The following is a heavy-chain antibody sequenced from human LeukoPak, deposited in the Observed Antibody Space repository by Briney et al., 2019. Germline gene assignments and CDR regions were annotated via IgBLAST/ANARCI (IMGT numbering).Heavy chain of an antibody. CDR3: ARSYYVLDY. V-gene: IGHV4-39*01. D-gene: IGHD3-10*02. J-gene: IGHJ4*02. CDR1: GFNFSISY. Sequence: LRLSCTASGFNFSISYMMWIRQPPGKGLEWIGSIYNSGSTYYNPSLKSRVTMSVDIPKNQFSLKLSSVTAADTAVYYCARSYYVLDYWGQGTLVTVSS. CDR2: IYNSGST.